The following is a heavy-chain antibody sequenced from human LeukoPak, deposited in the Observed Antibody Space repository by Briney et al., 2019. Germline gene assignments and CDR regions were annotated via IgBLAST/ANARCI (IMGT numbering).Heavy chain of an antibody. V-gene: IGHV3-30*18. J-gene: IGHJ4*02. D-gene: IGHD3-10*01. CDR2: ISYDGSSK. CDR1: GFTFSSYG. CDR3: AKEGYYGSGSFPDY. Sequence: QSGGSLRLSCAASGFTFSSYGIHWVRQAPGKGLEWVAVISYDGSSKNYADSVKGRFTISRDNSKNTLSLQMNSLRGEDTAVYYCAKEGYYGSGSFPDYWGQGTLVTVSS.